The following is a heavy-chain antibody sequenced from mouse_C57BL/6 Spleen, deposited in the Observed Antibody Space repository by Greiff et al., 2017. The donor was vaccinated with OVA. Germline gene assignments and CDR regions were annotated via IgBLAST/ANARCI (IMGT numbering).Heavy chain of an antibody. J-gene: IGHJ4*01. Sequence: VKLQQSGAELVKPGASVKISCKASGYAFSSYWMNWVKQRPGKGLEWIGQIYPGDGDTNYNGKFKGKATLTADKSSSTAYMQLSSLTSEDSAVYFCARAWLLYAMDYWGQGTSVTVSS. CDR1: GYAFSSYW. CDR2: IYPGDGDT. CDR3: ARAWLLYAMDY. V-gene: IGHV1-80*01. D-gene: IGHD2-3*01.